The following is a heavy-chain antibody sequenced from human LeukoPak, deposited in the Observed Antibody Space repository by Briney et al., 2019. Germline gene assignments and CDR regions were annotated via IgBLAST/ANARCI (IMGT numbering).Heavy chain of an antibody. V-gene: IGHV1-69*04. J-gene: IGHJ4*02. CDR2: IIPILGIA. CDR1: GGTFSSYT. D-gene: IGHD5-18*01. CDR3: ARDLSSYGPFDY. Sequence: VASVKVSCKASGGTFSSYTISWVRQAPGQGLEWMGRIIPILGIANYAQKFQGRVTITADKSTSTAYMELSSLRPEDTAVYYCARDLSSYGPFDYWGQGTLVTVSS.